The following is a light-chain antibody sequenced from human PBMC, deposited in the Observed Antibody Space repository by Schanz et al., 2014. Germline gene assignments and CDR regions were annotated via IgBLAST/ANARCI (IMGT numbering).Light chain of an antibody. CDR1: QGVSNNY. CDR3: QQRSNWPQDT. J-gene: IGKJ4*01. Sequence: EIVLTQSPNTLSLSPGERATLSCRASQGVSNNYLAWYQQKPGQAPRLLIYGASTRATAFPARFSGSGSGTEFTLTISSLEPGDFAVYYCQQRSNWPQDTFGGGTKVEIK. V-gene: IGKV3-11*01. CDR2: GAS.